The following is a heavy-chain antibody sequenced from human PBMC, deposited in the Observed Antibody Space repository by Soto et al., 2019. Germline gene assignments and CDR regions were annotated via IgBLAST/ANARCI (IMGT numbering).Heavy chain of an antibody. CDR2: IYYTGAT. CDR3: ARAPPGPSPRWDV. D-gene: IGHD3-10*01. Sequence: QVQLQESGPGLVKPSQTVSLTCAVSGASMSSGGHSWSWIRQSPGRGLEWIGYIYYTGATYYNPSLKSRVTLSIDRLNNQFSLNFNSVTASDTAVYYCARAPPGPSPRWDVWGQGTTVTVSS. J-gene: IGHJ6*02. CDR1: GASMSSGGHS. V-gene: IGHV4-30-2*06.